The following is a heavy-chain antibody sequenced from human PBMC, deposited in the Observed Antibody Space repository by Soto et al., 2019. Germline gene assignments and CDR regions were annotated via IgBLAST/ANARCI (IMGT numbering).Heavy chain of an antibody. CDR3: AKWYASGWYFDY. CDR2: ISYDGSNK. Sequence: QVQLVESGGGVVQPGRSLRLSCAASGFTFSSYGMHWVRKAPGKGLEWVAIISYDGSNKYYADSVKGRFTISKDNSKNTLYLQMNSLRAEDTAVYYCAKWYASGWYFDYWGQGTLVTVSS. J-gene: IGHJ4*02. CDR1: GFTFSSYG. D-gene: IGHD6-19*01. V-gene: IGHV3-30*18.